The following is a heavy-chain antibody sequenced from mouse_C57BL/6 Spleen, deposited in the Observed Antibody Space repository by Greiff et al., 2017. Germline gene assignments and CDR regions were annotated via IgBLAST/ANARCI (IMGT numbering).Heavy chain of an antibody. V-gene: IGHV5-4*03. J-gene: IGHJ2*01. D-gene: IGHD1-1*01. CDR2: ISDGGSYT. Sequence: EVKLVESGGGLVKPGGSLKLSCAASGFTFSSYAMSWVRQTPEKRLEWVATISDGGSYTYYPDNVKGRFTISRDNAKNNLYLQMSHLKSEDTAMYYCARADYGSSQYYFDYWGQGTTLTVSS. CDR1: GFTFSSYA. CDR3: ARADYGSSQYYFDY.